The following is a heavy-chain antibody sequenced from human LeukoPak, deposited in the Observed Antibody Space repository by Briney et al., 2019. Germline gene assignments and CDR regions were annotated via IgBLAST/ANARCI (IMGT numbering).Heavy chain of an antibody. CDR3: AREIWGLNYFDY. J-gene: IGHJ4*02. V-gene: IGHV4-61*01. D-gene: IGHD7-27*01. CDR1: GGSVSSATYY. CDR2: IYYSGST. Sequence: SETLSLTCTVSGGSVSSATYYWSWIRQPPGKGLEWIGYIYYSGSTKYNPSLKSRVTISVDTSKNQFSLKLSSVTAADTAVYYCAREIWGLNYFDYWGQGTLVTVSS.